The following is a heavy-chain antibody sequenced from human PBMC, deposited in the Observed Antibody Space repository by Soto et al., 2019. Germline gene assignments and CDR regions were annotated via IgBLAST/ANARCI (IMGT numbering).Heavy chain of an antibody. Sequence: SETLSLTCTVSGGSISSYYWSWIRQPPGKGLEWIGYIYYSGSTNYNPSLKSRVTISVDTSKNQFSLKLSSVTAADTAVYYCAGGSREYYFDYWGQGTLVTGSS. CDR1: GGSISSYY. CDR3: AGGSREYYFDY. V-gene: IGHV4-59*01. D-gene: IGHD3-10*01. CDR2: IYYSGST. J-gene: IGHJ4*02.